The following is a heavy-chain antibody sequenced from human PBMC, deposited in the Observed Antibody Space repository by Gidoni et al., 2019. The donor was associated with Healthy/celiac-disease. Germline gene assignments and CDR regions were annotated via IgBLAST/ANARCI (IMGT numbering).Heavy chain of an antibody. CDR3: ASLDPSYGDYGDRGY. D-gene: IGHD4-17*01. V-gene: IGHV3-48*01. CDR2: MSSSSSTI. CDR1: GFTFSSYS. J-gene: IGHJ4*02. Sequence: EVQLVESGGGLVQPGGSLRLSCAASGFTFSSYSMNWVRQAPGKGLEWVSYMSSSSSTIYYADSVKGRFTISRDNAKNSLYLQMNSLRAEDTAVYYCASLDPSYGDYGDRGYWGQGTLVTVSS.